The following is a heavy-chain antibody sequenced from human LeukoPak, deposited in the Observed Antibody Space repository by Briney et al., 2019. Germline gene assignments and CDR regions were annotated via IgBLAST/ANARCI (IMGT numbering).Heavy chain of an antibody. CDR1: GYTFSSCG. CDR2: ISAYNGNT. D-gene: IGHD6-19*01. V-gene: IGHV1-18*01. CDR3: ARSPANRYSSGWSHW. Sequence: ASVKVSCKASGYTFSSCGISWVRQAPGQGLEWMGWISAYNGNTNYAQKLQGRVTMTTDTSTSTAYMELRSLRSDDTAVYYCARSPANRYSSGWSHWWGEATLVTVS. J-gene: IGHJ4*02.